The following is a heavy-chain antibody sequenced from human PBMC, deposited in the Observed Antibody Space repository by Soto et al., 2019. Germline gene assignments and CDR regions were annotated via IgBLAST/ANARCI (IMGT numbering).Heavy chain of an antibody. CDR1: GFTFSSYA. Sequence: GGSLRLSCAASGFTFSSYAMSWVRQAPGKGLEWVSAISGSGGSTYYADSVKGRFTISRDNSKNTLYLQMNSLRAEDTAVYYCANPPYYYYGSGSYFGYWGQGTLVTVSS. CDR2: ISGSGGST. CDR3: ANPPYYYYGSGSYFGY. D-gene: IGHD3-10*01. V-gene: IGHV3-23*01. J-gene: IGHJ4*02.